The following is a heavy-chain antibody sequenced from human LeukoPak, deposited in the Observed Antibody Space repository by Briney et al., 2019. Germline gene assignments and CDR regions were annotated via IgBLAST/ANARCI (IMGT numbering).Heavy chain of an antibody. CDR2: IYTSGST. D-gene: IGHD5-12*01. CDR1: GGSISSYY. CDR3: ARDSPGAGYSGYGSFFWFDP. V-gene: IGHV4-4*07. J-gene: IGHJ5*02. Sequence: SETLSLTCTVSGGSISSYYWSWIRQPAGKGLEWIGRIYTSGSTNYNPSLKSRVTMSADTSKNQFSLKLSSVTAADTAVYYCARDSPGAGYSGYGSFFWFDPWGQGTLVTVSS.